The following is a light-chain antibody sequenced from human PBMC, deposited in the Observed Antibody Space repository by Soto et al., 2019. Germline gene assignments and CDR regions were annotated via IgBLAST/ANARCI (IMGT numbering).Light chain of an antibody. V-gene: IGKV1-6*01. Sequence: AIQLTQSPSSLSFSVGGRAALTCGAGEGIRTNLAWYQQRPGEAPKFLIYGASNLQSGVPSRFSGSGSGTDFTLTISSLQPEDCAIYYCLQDNSYPRTFGLGTRVEIK. CDR3: LQDNSYPRT. CDR1: EGIRTN. J-gene: IGKJ1*01. CDR2: GAS.